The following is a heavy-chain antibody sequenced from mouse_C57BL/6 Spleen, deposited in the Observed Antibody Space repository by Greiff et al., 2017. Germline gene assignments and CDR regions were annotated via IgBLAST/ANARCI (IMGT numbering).Heavy chain of an antibody. CDR3: TRPYDYDGFRYFDY. CDR2: IDPETGGT. Sequence: QVQLKESGAELVRPGASVTLSCKASGYTFTDYEMHWVKQTPVHGLEWIGAIDPETGGTAYNQKFKGKAILTADKSSSTAYMELRSLTSEDSAVYYCTRPYDYDGFRYFDYWGQGTTLTVSS. V-gene: IGHV1-15*01. CDR1: GYTFTDYE. D-gene: IGHD2-4*01. J-gene: IGHJ2*01.